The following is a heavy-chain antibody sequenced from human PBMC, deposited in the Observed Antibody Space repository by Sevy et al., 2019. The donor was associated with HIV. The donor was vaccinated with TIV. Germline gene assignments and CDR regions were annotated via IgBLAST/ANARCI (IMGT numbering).Heavy chain of an antibody. Sequence: SETLSLTCTVSGGSITSLYWNWIRQPPGKGLEWIANIDYNGHINYNPSLKGRVTLSLDTSKNQFSLGLRSVSAADTAMYYCAGENAWGRGYSWGQGTLVTVSS. D-gene: IGHD1-26*01. CDR3: AGENAWGRGYS. J-gene: IGHJ4*02. V-gene: IGHV4-59*11. CDR2: IDYNGHI. CDR1: GGSITSLY.